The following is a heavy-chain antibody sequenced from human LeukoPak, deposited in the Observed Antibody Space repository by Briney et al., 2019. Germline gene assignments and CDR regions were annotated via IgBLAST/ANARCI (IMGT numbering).Heavy chain of an antibody. Sequence: PGRSLRLSCAASGFTFSIYAMHWVRQAPGKGLEWVAVISYDGSNKYYADSVKGRFTISRDNSKNTLYLQMSSLRAEDTAVYYCASPYDDSSGYYYPTFDYWGQGTLVTVSS. CDR1: GFTFSIYA. D-gene: IGHD3-22*01. CDR3: ASPYDDSSGYYYPTFDY. V-gene: IGHV3-30-3*01. CDR2: ISYDGSNK. J-gene: IGHJ4*02.